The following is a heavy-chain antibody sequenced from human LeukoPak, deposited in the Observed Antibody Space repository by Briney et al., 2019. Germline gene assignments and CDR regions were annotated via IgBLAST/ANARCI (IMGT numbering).Heavy chain of an antibody. CDR1: GFTFTTYW. J-gene: IGHJ6*02. Sequence: GGSLRLSCAASGFTFTTYWMHWVRQAPGKGLVWVSHINSDGSITSYADSVKGRFTISRDNAKNTLYLQMNSLRAEDTAVCYCARDAVDTANAVWGQGTTVTVSS. D-gene: IGHD5-18*01. CDR3: ARDAVDTANAV. V-gene: IGHV3-74*01. CDR2: INSDGSIT.